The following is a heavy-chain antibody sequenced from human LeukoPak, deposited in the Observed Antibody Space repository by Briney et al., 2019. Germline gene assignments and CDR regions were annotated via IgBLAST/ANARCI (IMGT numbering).Heavy chain of an antibody. Sequence: PSETLSLTCAVYGGSFSGYYWSWIRQPPGKGLEWIGEINHSGSTNYNPSLKSRVTISVDTSKNQFSLKLSSVTAADTAVYYCARDNRNSWREYFQHWGQGTLVTVSS. D-gene: IGHD1-14*01. CDR1: GGSFSGYY. J-gene: IGHJ1*01. CDR3: ARDNRNSWREYFQH. CDR2: INHSGST. V-gene: IGHV4-34*01.